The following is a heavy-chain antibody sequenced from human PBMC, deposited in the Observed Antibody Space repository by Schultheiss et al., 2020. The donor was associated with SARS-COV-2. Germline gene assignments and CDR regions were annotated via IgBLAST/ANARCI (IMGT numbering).Heavy chain of an antibody. J-gene: IGHJ4*02. V-gene: IGHV3-30*03. CDR1: GLTFNDYG. CDR2: ISYGGSHT. Sequence: GGSLRLSCAASGLTFNDYGVHWVRQAPGKGLEWVAVISYGGSHTFYADSVKGRFTISRDNSKNTVYLQMNSLRAEDTALYYCASSIAAAGMRGYFDYWGQGTLVTVSS. CDR3: ASSIAAAGMRGYFDY. D-gene: IGHD6-13*01.